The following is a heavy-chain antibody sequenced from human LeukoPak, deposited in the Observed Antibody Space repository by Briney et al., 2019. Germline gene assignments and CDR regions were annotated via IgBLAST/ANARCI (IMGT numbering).Heavy chain of an antibody. CDR1: GGSFSGYY. V-gene: IGHV4-34*01. CDR3: ARGVWYYGSGSYYSYYYYYMDV. CDR2: INHSGST. J-gene: IGHJ6*03. D-gene: IGHD3-10*01. Sequence: SETLSLTCAVYGGSFSGYYWSWIRQPPGKGLEWIGEINHSGSTNYNPSLKSRVTISVDTSKNQFSLKLSSVTAADTAVYYCARGVWYYGSGSYYSYYYYYMDVWGKGTTVTVSS.